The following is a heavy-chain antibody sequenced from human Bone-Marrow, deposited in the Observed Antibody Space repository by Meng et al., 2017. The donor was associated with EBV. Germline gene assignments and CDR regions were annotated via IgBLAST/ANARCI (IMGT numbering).Heavy chain of an antibody. CDR3: VRFSNYVLDH. V-gene: IGHV1-18*01. D-gene: IGHD3-10*01. CDR1: GYTFSSFT. CDR2: IHGYSANT. Sequence: QIQPVQSGGEVQKPGASVRVSCKTSGYTFSSFTLNWVRQVPGQGFEWVGWIHGYSANTHYAQKFHGRVNMSTDTSTDTSYMELKNLRPDDTAIYYCVRFSNYVLDHWGQGTLVTASS. J-gene: IGHJ4*02.